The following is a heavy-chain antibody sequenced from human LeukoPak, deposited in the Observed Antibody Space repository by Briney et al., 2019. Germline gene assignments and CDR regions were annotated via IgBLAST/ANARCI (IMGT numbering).Heavy chain of an antibody. Sequence: GXSVXVSCKTSGYTFTGYFIHWVRQAPGQGLEWMGWINPNSGGTSNLQKFQGRVAMTRDTSISTAYMDLSRLRSDDTAVYYCARGRAGDYFDYWGQGTLVTVSS. V-gene: IGHV1-2*02. CDR1: GYTFTGYF. CDR3: ARGRAGDYFDY. J-gene: IGHJ4*02. CDR2: INPNSGGT.